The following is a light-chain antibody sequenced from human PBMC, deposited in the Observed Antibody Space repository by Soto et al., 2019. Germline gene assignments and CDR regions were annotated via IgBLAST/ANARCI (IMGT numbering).Light chain of an antibody. V-gene: IGKV1-39*01. J-gene: IGKJ2*01. CDR3: QESDSFPYT. Sequence: DIRMTQSPSSLSASVGDRVTITCRASQTISIYLNWYQVKPGKAPNLLIYGATRLQTGVPSRFTGSAAGTEFSLTITSLQPKDLATYFCQESDSFPYTFGQGTKLEIK. CDR1: QTISIY. CDR2: GAT.